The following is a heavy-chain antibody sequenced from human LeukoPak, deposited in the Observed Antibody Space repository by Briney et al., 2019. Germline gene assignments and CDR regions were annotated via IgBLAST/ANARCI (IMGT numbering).Heavy chain of an antibody. CDR3: AREAAVAGPDY. Sequence: ASVKVSCKASGGTFSSYAISWVRQAPGQGLEWMGWISAYNGNTNYAQKLRGRVTMTTDTSTSTAYMELRSLRSDDTAVCYCAREAAVAGPDYWGQGTLVTVSS. V-gene: IGHV1-18*01. CDR2: ISAYNGNT. D-gene: IGHD6-19*01. CDR1: GGTFSSYA. J-gene: IGHJ4*02.